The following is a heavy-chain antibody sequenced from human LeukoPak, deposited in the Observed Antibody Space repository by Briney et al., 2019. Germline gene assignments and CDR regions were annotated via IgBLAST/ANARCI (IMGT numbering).Heavy chain of an antibody. CDR3: SRHESYYDSSGYFGY. CDR2: ICYSGST. Sequence: SETLSLTCTVSGGSISSSSYYWGGLRQPPGKGLEWIASICYSGSTYYNPSLKSRVTISVDTSKNQYSLKLSSVTAADTAVYYCSRHESYYDSSGYFGYWGQGTLVTVSS. CDR1: GGSISSSSYY. J-gene: IGHJ4*02. D-gene: IGHD3-22*01. V-gene: IGHV4-39*01.